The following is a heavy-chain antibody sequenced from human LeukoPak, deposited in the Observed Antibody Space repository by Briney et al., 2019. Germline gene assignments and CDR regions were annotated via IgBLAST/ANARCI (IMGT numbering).Heavy chain of an antibody. Sequence: GGSLRLSCAASGFTFSSCAISWVRQAPGKGLEWVSAISGSGGRPYYADSVKGRFTISRDNSKNTLYLQMNSLRAADTAVYHCARHAEPGYCSSTSCHESYFDYWGQGTLVTVSS. J-gene: IGHJ4*02. CDR2: ISGSGGRP. D-gene: IGHD2-2*01. V-gene: IGHV3-23*01. CDR3: ARHAEPGYCSSTSCHESYFDY. CDR1: GFTFSSCA.